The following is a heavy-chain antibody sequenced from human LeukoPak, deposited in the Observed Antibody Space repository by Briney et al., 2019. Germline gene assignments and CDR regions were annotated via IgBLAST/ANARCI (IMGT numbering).Heavy chain of an antibody. D-gene: IGHD1-26*01. CDR3: ARDKGATRISY. J-gene: IGHJ4*02. V-gene: IGHV3-21*01. Sequence: GGSLRRSCAASGFTFSSYSMNWVRQAPGKGLEWVSSISSSSSYIYYADSVKGRFTISRDNAKNSLYLQMNSLRAEDTAVYYCARDKGATRISYWGQGTLVTVSS. CDR2: ISSSSSYI. CDR1: GFTFSSYS.